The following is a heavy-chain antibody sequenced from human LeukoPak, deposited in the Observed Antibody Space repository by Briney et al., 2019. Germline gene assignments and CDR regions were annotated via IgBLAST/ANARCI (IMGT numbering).Heavy chain of an antibody. V-gene: IGHV1-3*01. CDR2: INAGNGNT. CDR1: GYTLTSYA. J-gene: IGHJ6*02. CDR3: ARDRAWSYGMDV. D-gene: IGHD2-8*02. Sequence: ASVKVSCKASGYTLTSYAMHWVRQAPGQRLEWMGWINAGNGNTKYSQKLQGRVTMTTDTSTSTAYMELRSLRSDDTAVYYCARDRAWSYGMDVWGQGTTVTVSS.